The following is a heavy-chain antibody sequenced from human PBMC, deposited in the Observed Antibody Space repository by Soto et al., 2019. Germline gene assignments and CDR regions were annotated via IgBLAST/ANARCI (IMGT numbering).Heavy chain of an antibody. CDR1: GFTFNXYG. Sequence: QVKLVESXGGVVLPGGSLRLSCEATGFTFNXYGXXXXRQAPGKGLDWLSHILYDGTKTYYADSVQGRFTISRDNSRNTLYLQMDRMRPEDTAVYFCVKDLAHMADHWGQGTLVIVSS. J-gene: IGHJ4*02. CDR3: VKDLAHMADH. CDR2: ILYDGTKT. V-gene: IGHV3-30*18.